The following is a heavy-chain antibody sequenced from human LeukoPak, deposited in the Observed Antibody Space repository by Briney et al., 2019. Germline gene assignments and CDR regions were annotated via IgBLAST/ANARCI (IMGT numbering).Heavy chain of an antibody. CDR1: GFTFSTYS. V-gene: IGHV3-48*01. CDR2: ISSGSSPI. CDR3: ARAKPKNMVRGLIMRRESRYYFDY. Sequence: PGGSLRLSCVASGFTFSTYSMNWVRQAPGKGLEWVSYISSGSSPIYYADSLRGRFTISRDNAKNSLFLQMNSLRAEDTAVYYCARAKPKNMVRGLIMRRESRYYFDYWGQGTLVTVSS. J-gene: IGHJ4*02. D-gene: IGHD3-10*01.